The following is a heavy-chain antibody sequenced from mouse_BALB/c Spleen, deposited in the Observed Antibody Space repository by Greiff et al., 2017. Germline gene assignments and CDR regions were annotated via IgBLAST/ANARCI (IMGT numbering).Heavy chain of an antibody. CDR3: AREGGSYYFDY. J-gene: IGHJ2*01. V-gene: IGHV1-69*01. D-gene: IGHD1-1*02. CDR2: IDTSDSYT. Sequence: QVQLQQPGAELVMPGASVKMSCKASGYTFTDYWMHWVKQRPGQGLEWIGAIDTSDSYTSYNQKFKGKATLTVDASSSTAYMQLSSLTSEDSAVYYCAREGGSYYFDYWGQGTTLTVSS. CDR1: GYTFTDYW.